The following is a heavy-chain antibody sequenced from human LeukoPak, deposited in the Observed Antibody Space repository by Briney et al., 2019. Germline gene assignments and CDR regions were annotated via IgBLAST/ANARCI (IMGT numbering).Heavy chain of an antibody. Sequence: GRSLRLSCAASGFTFSSYAMHWVRQAPGKGLEWVAVISYDGSNKYYADSVKGRLTISRDNAKNSLYLQMNSLRAEDTAVYYCARASYYDILTGYYFNWFDPWGQGTLVTVSS. CDR1: GFTFSSYA. V-gene: IGHV3-30*04. CDR3: ARASYYDILTGYYFNWFDP. CDR2: ISYDGSNK. J-gene: IGHJ5*02. D-gene: IGHD3-9*01.